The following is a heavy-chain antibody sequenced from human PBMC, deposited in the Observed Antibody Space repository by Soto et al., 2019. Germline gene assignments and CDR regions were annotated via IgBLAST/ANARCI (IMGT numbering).Heavy chain of an antibody. CDR3: TRDRDSYGFHDF. CDR2: IHFSGTT. Sequence: QVQLQESGPGLVKPSQTLSLTCTVSGGSISGGGSYWSWIRQHPGKGLEWIGYIHFSGTTYYNPSLKSRITISIDASKKEFALMLTSVTAAHTAVYYCTRDRDSYGFHDFWGQGILVSVSS. CDR1: GGSISGGGSY. V-gene: IGHV4-31*03. J-gene: IGHJ4*02. D-gene: IGHD5-18*01.